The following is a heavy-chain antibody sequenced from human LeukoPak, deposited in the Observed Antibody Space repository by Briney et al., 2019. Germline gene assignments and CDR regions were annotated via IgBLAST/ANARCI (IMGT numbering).Heavy chain of an antibody. D-gene: IGHD6-19*01. CDR2: IQTSGST. J-gene: IGHJ4*02. CDR3: ARRDYSSGWSFDK. Sequence: PSETLSLTCTVSGGSISNYHWTWIRQPAGKGLEWIGQIQTSGSTNYNPPLKSRVTMSIDTPENQVSLTMRSVTAADTAVYYCARRDYSSGWSFDKWGQGTLVTVSS. CDR1: GGSISNYH. V-gene: IGHV4-4*07.